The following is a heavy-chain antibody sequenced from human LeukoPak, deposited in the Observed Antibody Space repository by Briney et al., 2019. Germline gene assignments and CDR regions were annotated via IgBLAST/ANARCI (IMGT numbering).Heavy chain of an antibody. D-gene: IGHD2-2*01. CDR2: INPSGGST. CDR3: ARAGGYCSSTSCYHYYYYYMDV. CDR1: GYTFTSYY. J-gene: IGHJ6*03. V-gene: IGHV1-46*01. Sequence: ASVKVSCKASGYTFTSYYMHWVRQAPGQGLEWMGIINPSGGSTSYAQKFQGRVTMTRDTSTSTVYMELSSLRAEDTAVYYCARAGGYCSSTSCYHYYYYYMDVWGKGTTVTVSS.